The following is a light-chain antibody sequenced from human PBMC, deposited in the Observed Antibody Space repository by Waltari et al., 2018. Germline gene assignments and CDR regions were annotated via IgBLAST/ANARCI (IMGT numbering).Light chain of an antibody. CDR1: SSNIGAGYA. Sequence: QSVLTQPPSVPGAPGQEVPISCTGRSSNIGAGYAVHWYQHLPETAPKLPIYNNFDRPSGVPDRFSASKSDTSASLAITGLQADEEAHYYCQSYDSSLSGSVFGGGTKLTVL. CDR3: QSYDSSLSGSV. V-gene: IGLV1-40*01. CDR2: NNF. J-gene: IGLJ3*02.